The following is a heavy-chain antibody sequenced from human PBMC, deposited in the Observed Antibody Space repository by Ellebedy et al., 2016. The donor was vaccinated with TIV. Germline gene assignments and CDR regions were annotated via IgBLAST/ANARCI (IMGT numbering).Heavy chain of an antibody. D-gene: IGHD4-23*01. V-gene: IGHV3-53*01. CDR3: AREPVGVGPALDV. CDR2: LFSAADGGET. J-gene: IGHJ3*01. CDR1: GFTVTTNY. Sequence: PGGSLRLSCAASGFTVTTNYMNWVRQAPGKGLEWVSVLFSAADGGETHYADSVKGRFTISRDNYKDTLFLQMNSLRAEDTASYVCAREPVGVGPALDVWGQGTMVTVSS.